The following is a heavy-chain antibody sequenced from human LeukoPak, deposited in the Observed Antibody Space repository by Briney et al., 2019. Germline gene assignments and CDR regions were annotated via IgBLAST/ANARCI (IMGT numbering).Heavy chain of an antibody. Sequence: SETLSLTCTVSGGSISSYYWSWIRQPPGKGLEWIGYNYYSGSTNYNPSLKSRVTISVDTSKNQFSLKLSSVTAADTAVYYCARAYCSGGSCYSFDYWGQGTLVTVSS. CDR1: GGSISSYY. D-gene: IGHD2-15*01. J-gene: IGHJ4*02. CDR3: ARAYCSGGSCYSFDY. CDR2: NYYSGST. V-gene: IGHV4-59*01.